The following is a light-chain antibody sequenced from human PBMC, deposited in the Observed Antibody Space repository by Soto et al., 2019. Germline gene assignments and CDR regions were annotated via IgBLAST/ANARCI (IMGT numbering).Light chain of an antibody. J-gene: IGKJ5*01. CDR1: QSVSSTS. CDR2: GAS. CDR3: QQYVTPWIT. Sequence: EVVLTQSPGTLSLSPGERVTILCLASQSVSSTSLAWYQQKSGQTPMLLIYGASSTATGTPDRIRGGGSGTEFTLTISRLEPEDFAVYYWQQYVTPWITFGQGTRLEIK. V-gene: IGKV3-20*01.